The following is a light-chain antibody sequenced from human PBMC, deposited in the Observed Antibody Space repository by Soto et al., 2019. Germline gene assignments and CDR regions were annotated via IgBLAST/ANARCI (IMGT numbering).Light chain of an antibody. V-gene: IGKV2-28*01. Sequence: DIVMTQSPLSLSVTPGEPASISCRSSQSLLFSNGANYLDWYLQKPGQSPQLLIYLGSNRVSGVPDRFSGSGSATDFTLKISRVEAEDVGIYYCMQALQTPLTFGGGTKVEIK. CDR3: MQALQTPLT. CDR1: QSLLFSNGANY. J-gene: IGKJ4*01. CDR2: LGS.